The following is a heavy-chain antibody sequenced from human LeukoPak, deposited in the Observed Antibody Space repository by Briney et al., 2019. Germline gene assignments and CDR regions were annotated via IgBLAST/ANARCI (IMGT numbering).Heavy chain of an antibody. CDR1: AGSISSYY. Sequence: SETLSLTCTVSAGSISSYYWSWIRQPPGKGLEWIGYIYYSGSTNYNPSLKNRVTISVDTSKNQLSLKLRSVTVADTAVYYCASGTYYYFDFWGQGTLVTVSS. CDR3: ASGTYYYFDF. D-gene: IGHD1-26*01. CDR2: IYYSGST. J-gene: IGHJ4*02. V-gene: IGHV4-59*08.